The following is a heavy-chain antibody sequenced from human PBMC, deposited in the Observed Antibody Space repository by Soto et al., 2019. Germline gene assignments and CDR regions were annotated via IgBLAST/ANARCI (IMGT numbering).Heavy chain of an antibody. CDR2: MNPNSGNT. CDR1: GYTFTSYD. CDR3: ARGVKYGAYSRWFDP. Sequence: QVQLVQSGAEVKKPGASVKVSCKASGYTFTSYDINWVRQATGQGLEYLGWMNPNSGNTGYVQKIHGRVTMTRDTSISTAYMELSILRSEDTAVYFCARGVKYGAYSRWFDPWGQGTLVTVSS. V-gene: IGHV1-8*01. J-gene: IGHJ5*02. D-gene: IGHD4-17*01.